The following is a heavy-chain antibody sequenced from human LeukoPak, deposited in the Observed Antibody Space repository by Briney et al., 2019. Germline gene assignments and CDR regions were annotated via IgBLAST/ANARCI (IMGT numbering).Heavy chain of an antibody. CDR1: GFTFSSYG. V-gene: IGHV3-30*03. Sequence: GRSLRLSCAASGFTFSSYGMHWVRQAPGKGLEWVAVISYDGSNKYYADSVKGRFTISRDNSKNTLYLQMNSLRPEDTAVYYCARARGSDYWGQGTLVTVSS. CDR3: ARARGSDY. J-gene: IGHJ4*02. CDR2: ISYDGSNK.